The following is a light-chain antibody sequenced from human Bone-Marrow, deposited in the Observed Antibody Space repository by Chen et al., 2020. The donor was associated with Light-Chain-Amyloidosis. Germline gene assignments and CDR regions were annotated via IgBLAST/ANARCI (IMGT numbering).Light chain of an antibody. V-gene: IGLV3-25*03. CDR3: QSADSSGTYEVI. CDR1: DLLTKY. CDR2: RDT. Sequence: SYELTQPPSLSVSPGQTARITCSADDLLTKYAYWYQQKPGQAPVLVIHRDTERPSGISERFSGSSSGTTATLTISGVQAEDEADYHCQSADSSGTYEVIFGGGTKLTVL. J-gene: IGLJ2*01.